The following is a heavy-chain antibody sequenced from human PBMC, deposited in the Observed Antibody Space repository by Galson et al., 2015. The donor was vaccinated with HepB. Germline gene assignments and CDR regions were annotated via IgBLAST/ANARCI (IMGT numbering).Heavy chain of an antibody. CDR1: GFTFDDYA. CDR3: AKELVPGYSSGWTHWYFDL. Sequence: SLRLSCAASGFTFDDYAMHWVRQAPGKGLEWVSGISWNSGSIGYADSVKGRFTISRDNAKNSLYLQMNSLRAEDTALYYCAKELVPGYSSGWTHWYFDLWGRGTLVTVSS. D-gene: IGHD6-19*01. V-gene: IGHV3-9*01. CDR2: ISWNSGSI. J-gene: IGHJ2*01.